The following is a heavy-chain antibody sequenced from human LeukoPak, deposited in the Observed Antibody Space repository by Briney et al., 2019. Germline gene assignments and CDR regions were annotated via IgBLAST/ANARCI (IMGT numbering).Heavy chain of an antibody. CDR1: GYTLTELS. D-gene: IGHD1-26*01. V-gene: IGHV1-24*01. CDR3: AAVSGSYTLLDC. J-gene: IGHJ4*02. CDR2: IDPDDGET. Sequence: ASVKVSCKVSGYTLTELSIHWVRQAPGKGLEWMGGIDPDDGETIYSPKFQGRVTMTEDTSTDTVHLVLSGLRSEDTAVYFCAAVSGSYTLLDCWGQGTPVTVSS.